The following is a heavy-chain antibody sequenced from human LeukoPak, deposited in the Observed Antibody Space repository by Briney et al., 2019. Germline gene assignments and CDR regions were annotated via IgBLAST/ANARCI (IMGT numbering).Heavy chain of an antibody. D-gene: IGHD2-2*01. CDR1: GFTFCDYA. J-gene: IGHJ6*03. Sequence: GGSLRLSCTASGFTFCDYAMSWFRQAPGKGPEWVAFIRSKPYGGTTEYAASVKGRFTISRDDSKSIAYLQMNSLKTEDTAVYYCTRARCSSTSCYYYYYYMDVWGKGTTVTVSS. V-gene: IGHV3-49*03. CDR3: TRARCSSTSCYYYYYYMDV. CDR2: IRSKPYGGTT.